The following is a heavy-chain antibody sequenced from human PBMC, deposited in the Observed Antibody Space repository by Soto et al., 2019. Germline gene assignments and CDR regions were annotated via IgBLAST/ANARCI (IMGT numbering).Heavy chain of an antibody. CDR3: ARGGQEPKTYYDILTGYYYFDY. V-gene: IGHV3-48*03. CDR2: ISSSGSTI. CDR1: GFTFSSYE. J-gene: IGHJ4*02. D-gene: IGHD3-9*01. Sequence: GGSLRLSCAASGFTFSSYEMNWVRQAPGKGLEWVSYISSSGSTIYYADSVKGRFTISRDNAKNSLYLQMNSLRAEDTAVYYCARGGQEPKTYYDILTGYYYFDYWGQGTLVTVSS.